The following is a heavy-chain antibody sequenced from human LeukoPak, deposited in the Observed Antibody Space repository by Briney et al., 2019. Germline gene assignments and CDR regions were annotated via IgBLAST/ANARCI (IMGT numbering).Heavy chain of an antibody. CDR3: ARYYDRDGSYGRLDY. CDR2: IRSNGDNT. D-gene: IGHD3-22*01. CDR1: GFTFSTFG. V-gene: IGHV3-23*01. Sequence: PGGSLRLSCAASGFTFSTFGMSWVRQAPGRGLEWVSDIRSNGDNTFYADSVQGRFTISRDNSKNTLVLQMNSLRVEDTAVYYCARYYDRDGSYGRLDYWGQGTLVTVSS. J-gene: IGHJ4*02.